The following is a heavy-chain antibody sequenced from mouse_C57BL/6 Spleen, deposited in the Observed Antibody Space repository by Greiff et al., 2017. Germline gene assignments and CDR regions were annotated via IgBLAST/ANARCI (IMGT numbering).Heavy chain of an antibody. CDR2: INYDGSST. V-gene: IGHV5-16*01. CDR1: GFTFSDYY. D-gene: IGHD4-1*01. J-gene: IGHJ1*03. Sequence: EVKLMESEGGLVQPGSSMKLSCTASGFTFSDYYMAWVRQVPEKGLEWVANINYDGSSTYYLDSLKSRFIISRDNAKNILYLQMSSLKSEDTATYYCARGGELGHWYFDVWGTGTTVTVSS. CDR3: ARGGELGHWYFDV.